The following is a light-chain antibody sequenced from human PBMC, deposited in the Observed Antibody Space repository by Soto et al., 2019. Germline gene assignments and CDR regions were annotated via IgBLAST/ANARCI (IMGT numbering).Light chain of an antibody. J-gene: IGLJ3*02. Sequence: QSALTQPPSASGSPGQSVTISCTGTSSDIGDYNYVSWYQQHPGKAPKLMIYEVNKRPSGVPDRFSGFKSGNTASLTVSGLQAEDEADYYCTSYAGSNNFEVFGGGTKLTVL. V-gene: IGLV2-8*01. CDR1: SSDIGDYNY. CDR2: EVN. CDR3: TSYAGSNNFEV.